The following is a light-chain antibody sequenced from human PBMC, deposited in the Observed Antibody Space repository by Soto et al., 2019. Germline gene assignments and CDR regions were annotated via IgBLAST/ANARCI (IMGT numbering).Light chain of an antibody. CDR3: SSYTSGSTPYV. CDR1: SSDVGGFRY. Sequence: QPALTQPASVSGSHGQSITISCTGTSSDVGGFRYVSWYQHHPGKAPKLMIYEVSNRPSGVSNRFSGSKSGNTASLIISGLQAEDEADYYCSSYTSGSTPYVFGTGTKVTVL. V-gene: IGLV2-14*01. J-gene: IGLJ1*01. CDR2: EVS.